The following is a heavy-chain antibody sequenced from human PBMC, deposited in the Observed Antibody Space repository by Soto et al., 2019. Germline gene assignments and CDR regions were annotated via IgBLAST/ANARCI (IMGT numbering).Heavy chain of an antibody. J-gene: IGHJ6*02. D-gene: IGHD2-21*02. CDR1: DVSISSSTYY. CDR3: ARGVVVTIVPLAYYAMDV. V-gene: IGHV4-39*01. Sequence: QLQLQESGPGLVKSSETLSLTCTVSDVSISSSTYYWGWIRQPPGKGLEWIGSLYYYESTYYNPSLKSRVTMSVDTSKNQFSLKLTSVTAADTAVYYCARGVVVTIVPLAYYAMDVWGQGTTVTVSS. CDR2: LYYYEST.